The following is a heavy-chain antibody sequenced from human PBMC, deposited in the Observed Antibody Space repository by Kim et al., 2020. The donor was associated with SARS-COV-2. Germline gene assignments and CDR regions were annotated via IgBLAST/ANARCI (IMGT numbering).Heavy chain of an antibody. CDR3: AREGLAARDFLKKHMHYYYGMDV. V-gene: IGHV3-21*01. CDR1: GFTFSSYS. D-gene: IGHD6-6*01. CDR2: ISSSSSYI. J-gene: IGHJ6*02. Sequence: GGSLRLSCAASGFTFSSYSMNWVRQAPGKGLEWVSSISSSSSYIYYADSVKGRFTISRDNAKNSLYLQMNSLRAEDTAVYYCAREGLAARDFLKKHMHYYYGMDVWGQGTTVTVSS.